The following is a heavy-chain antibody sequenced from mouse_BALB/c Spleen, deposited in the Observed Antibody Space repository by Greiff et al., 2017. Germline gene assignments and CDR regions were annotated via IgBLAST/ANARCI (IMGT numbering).Heavy chain of an antibody. J-gene: IGHJ4*01. V-gene: IGHV5-6-4*01. CDR3: TRDLDAMDY. CDR1: GFTFSSYT. Sequence: EVKLMESGGGLVKPGGSLKLSCAASGFTFSSYTMSWVRQTPEKRLEWVATISSGGSYTYYPDSVKGRFTISRDNAKNTLYQQMSSLKSEDTAMYYCTRDLDAMDYWGQGTSVTVSS. CDR2: ISSGGSYT.